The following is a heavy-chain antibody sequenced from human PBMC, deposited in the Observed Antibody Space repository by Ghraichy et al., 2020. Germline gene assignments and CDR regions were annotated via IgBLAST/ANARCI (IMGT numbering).Heavy chain of an antibody. CDR1: GGSFSGYY. CDR2: INHSGST. Sequence: ESLNISCAVYGGSFSGYYWSWIRQPPGKGLEWIGEINHSGSTNYNPSLKSRVTISVDTSKNQFSLKLSSVTAADTAVYYCARAISSSWRGFDYWGQGTLVTVSS. CDR3: ARAISSSWRGFDY. V-gene: IGHV4-34*01. J-gene: IGHJ4*02. D-gene: IGHD6-13*01.